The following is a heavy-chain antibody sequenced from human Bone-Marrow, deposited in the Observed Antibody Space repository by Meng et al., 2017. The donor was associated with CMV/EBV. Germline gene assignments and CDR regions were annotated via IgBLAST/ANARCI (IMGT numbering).Heavy chain of an antibody. CDR2: IRYDGSNK. Sequence: GESLKISCAASGFSITKYVMHWVRQAPGKGLEWVAFIRYDGSNKYYADSVKGRFTISRDNSKNTLYLQMNSLRAEDTAVYYCAAPSPDAILWFGESQPGMDVWGQGTTVTVSS. CDR3: AAPSPDAILWFGESQPGMDV. CDR1: GFSITKYV. D-gene: IGHD3-10*01. V-gene: IGHV3-30*02. J-gene: IGHJ6*02.